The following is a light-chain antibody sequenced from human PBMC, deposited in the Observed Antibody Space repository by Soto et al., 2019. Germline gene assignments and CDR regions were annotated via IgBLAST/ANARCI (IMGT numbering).Light chain of an antibody. J-gene: IGKJ4*01. CDR2: GAS. V-gene: IGKV3-15*01. CDR3: QQNNKWPPVT. Sequence: EVVMTQSPATVSVSPGEGVTLSCRASQTISNDLAWYQQKPGQAPRLLIYGASTRATGVPARFSGGGSGTEFTLTISSLQSEDFAFYYCQQNNKWPPVTFGGGTKVEIK. CDR1: QTISND.